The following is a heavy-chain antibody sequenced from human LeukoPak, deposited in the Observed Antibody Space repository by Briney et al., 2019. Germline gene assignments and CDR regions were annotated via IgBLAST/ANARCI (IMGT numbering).Heavy chain of an antibody. Sequence: ASVKVSCKASGYTFTSYYMHWVRQAPGQGLEWMGIINPSGGSTSYAQKFQGRVTMTRDMSTSTVYMELSSLRSEDTAVYYCAISGSGSLSGNWFDPWGQGTLVSVSS. D-gene: IGHD3-10*01. CDR3: AISGSGSLSGNWFDP. J-gene: IGHJ5*02. CDR1: GYTFTSYY. V-gene: IGHV1-46*01. CDR2: INPSGGST.